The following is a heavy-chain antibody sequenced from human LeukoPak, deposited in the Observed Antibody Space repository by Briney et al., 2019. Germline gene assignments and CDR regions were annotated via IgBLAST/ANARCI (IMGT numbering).Heavy chain of an antibody. CDR3: GLAVDLAMYGGFDF. CDR1: GFIFSNSY. V-gene: IGHV3-11*01. J-gene: IGHJ4*02. D-gene: IGHD3-10*02. Sequence: GGSLRLSCAASGFIFSNSYIGWPRHAPGKGREWLSYMRPDGNAVYYADSVGRRYHFSSDNTKDTLPLQMDSLRVGDTTIFFCGLAVDLAMYGGFDFRGQGTLVTVSS. CDR2: MRPDGNAV.